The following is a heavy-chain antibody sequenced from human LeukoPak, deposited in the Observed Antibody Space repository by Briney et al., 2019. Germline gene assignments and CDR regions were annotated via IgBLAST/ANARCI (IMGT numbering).Heavy chain of an antibody. CDR3: ARVNGRWGRSSSVYYYYYMDV. V-gene: IGHV4-39*07. CDR1: GGSISSSSYY. J-gene: IGHJ6*03. Sequence: PSETLSLTCTVSGGSISSSSYYWGWIRQPPGKGLEWIGSIYYSGSTYYNPSLKSRVTISVDTSKNQFSLKLSSVTAADTAVYYCARVNGRWGRSSSVYYYYYMDVWGKGTTVTVSS. CDR2: IYYSGST. D-gene: IGHD6-6*01.